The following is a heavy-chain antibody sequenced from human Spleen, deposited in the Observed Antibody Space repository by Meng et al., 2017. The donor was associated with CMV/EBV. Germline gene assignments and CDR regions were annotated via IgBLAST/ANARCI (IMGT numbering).Heavy chain of an antibody. D-gene: IGHD2-21*02. Sequence: KLFGETLTIFVVGWVCQARGQCLEWWEGVTHIFGASIYAQKIQVEVTVPTYEATPTAYIELSSVRSEDTAVYYCARGRRLPRGYFDLWGRGTLVTVS. J-gene: IGHJ2*01. CDR3: ARGRRLPRGYFDL. V-gene: IGHV1-69*05. CDR2: VTHIFGAS. CDR1: GETLTIFV.